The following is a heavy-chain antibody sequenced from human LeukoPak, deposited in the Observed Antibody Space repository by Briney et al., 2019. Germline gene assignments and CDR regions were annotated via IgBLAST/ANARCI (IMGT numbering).Heavy chain of an antibody. CDR2: IYPGDSDT. CDR1: GYRFNSYW. J-gene: IGHJ4*02. D-gene: IGHD2-2*01. V-gene: IGHV5-51*01. Sequence: GESLKISCKGSGYRFNSYWIGWVRQMPGKGLEGMGIIYPGDSDTRYSPSFQGQVTISADKSISTAYLQWSSLKASDTAMYYCARGALGYCSSTSCYNFDYWGQGTLVTVSS. CDR3: ARGALGYCSSTSCYNFDY.